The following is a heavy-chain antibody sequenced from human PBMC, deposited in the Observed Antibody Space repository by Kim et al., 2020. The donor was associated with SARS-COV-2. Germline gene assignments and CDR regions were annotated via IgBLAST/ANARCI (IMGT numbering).Heavy chain of an antibody. V-gene: IGHV3-23*01. CDR2: ITGSGSGT. Sequence: GGSLRLSCAASGFTFGNYAMTWVRQAPGKGLEWVSSITGSGSGTYYADSVKGRFTISRDNSKNTLFLQMNSLRTEDTAVYHCTKDRVSSAWDSDYWGQGT. D-gene: IGHD6-19*01. CDR1: GFTFGNYA. J-gene: IGHJ4*02. CDR3: TKDRVSSAWDSDY.